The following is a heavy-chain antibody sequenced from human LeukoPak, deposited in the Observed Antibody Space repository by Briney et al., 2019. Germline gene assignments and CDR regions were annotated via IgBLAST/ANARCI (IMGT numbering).Heavy chain of an antibody. V-gene: IGHV4-59*01. CDR2: VAYSGSP. J-gene: IGHJ5*02. CDR1: GDSISDFY. Sequence: SEPLSLTCTVSGDSISDFYWSWIRQPPGKGLEWVGQVAYSGSPNSNPSLKNRVTMSVDMSKKQISLKLTSLTAADTAVYYCARETKVGNWFDPWGQGTLVTVSS. D-gene: IGHD4-23*01. CDR3: ARETKVGNWFDP.